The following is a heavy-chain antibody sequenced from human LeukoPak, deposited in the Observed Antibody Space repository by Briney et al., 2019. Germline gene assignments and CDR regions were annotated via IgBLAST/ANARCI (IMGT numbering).Heavy chain of an antibody. V-gene: IGHV3-53*04. CDR1: GFTVSSNY. D-gene: IGHD5-18*01. J-gene: IGHJ4*02. Sequence: PGGSLTLSCAASGFTVSSNYMSWVRQAPGKGLEWVSLIFSGGSTYYADSVKGRFTISRHNSENTLYLQMNSLRGEDTAVYYCARGVVGYSYGFDYWGQGTLVTVSS. CDR2: IFSGGST. CDR3: ARGVVGYSYGFDY.